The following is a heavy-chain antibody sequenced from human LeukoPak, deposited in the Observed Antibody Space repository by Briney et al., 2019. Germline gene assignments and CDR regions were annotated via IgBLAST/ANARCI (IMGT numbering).Heavy chain of an antibody. V-gene: IGHV3-15*01. CDR2: IKSESAGGTT. CDR1: GITISSAW. J-gene: IGHJ4*02. CDR3: TTPPD. Sequence: GGSLRLSCEASGITISSAWMSWVRQAPGKGLEWVARIKSESAGGTTDHAAPVKGRFTISRDDSKNTLYLQMDSRIIEDTGVYYCTTPPDWGQGTLVTVSS.